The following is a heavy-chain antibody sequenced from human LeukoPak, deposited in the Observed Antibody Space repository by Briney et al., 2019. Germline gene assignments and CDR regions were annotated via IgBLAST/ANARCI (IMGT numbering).Heavy chain of an antibody. J-gene: IGHJ6*02. CDR3: AKDLWFGESRRVYYYYGMDV. D-gene: IGHD3-10*01. CDR2: ISGSGGST. V-gene: IGHV3-23*01. Sequence: GGSLRLSCAASGFTFSSYAMSWVRQAPGKGLEWVSAISGSGGSTYYADSVKGRFTISRDNSKNTLYLQMNSLRAEDTAVYYCAKDLWFGESRRVYYYYGMDVWGQGTTVTVSS. CDR1: GFTFSSYA.